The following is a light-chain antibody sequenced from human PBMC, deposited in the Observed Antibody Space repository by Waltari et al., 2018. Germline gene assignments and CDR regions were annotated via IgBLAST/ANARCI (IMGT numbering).Light chain of an antibody. V-gene: IGKV3-11*01. Sequence: EIVMTQSPATLSLSPGERATLSCRASQSVSSDLAWYQQKPGQAPRLLIYGASNRATGIPAMFSGSGSGTDFTLTISGLEPEDFAVYYCQQHHNWPDTFGGGTKVEIK. CDR1: QSVSSD. J-gene: IGKJ4*01. CDR2: GAS. CDR3: QQHHNWPDT.